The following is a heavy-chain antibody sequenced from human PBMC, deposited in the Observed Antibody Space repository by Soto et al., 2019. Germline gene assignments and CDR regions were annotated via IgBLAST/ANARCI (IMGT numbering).Heavy chain of an antibody. V-gene: IGHV3-23*01. CDR3: GKDPNGFYVGAFDF. D-gene: IGHD3-16*01. CDR2: VSGGGGTT. CDR1: GFTLNSYG. J-gene: IGHJ3*01. Sequence: GGSPRLSCAASGFTLNSYGMTWVRQAPGKGPEWVASVSGGGGTTYYAESAKGRFSISRDHSKNTMYLQMNSLRAEDTAIYFCGKDPNGFYVGAFDFWGQGTMVTVSS.